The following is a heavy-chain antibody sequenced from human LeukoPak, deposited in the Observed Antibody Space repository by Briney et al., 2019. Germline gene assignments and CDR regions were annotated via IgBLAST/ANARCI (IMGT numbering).Heavy chain of an antibody. Sequence: PSETLSLTCAVYGGSFGGYYWSWIRQPPGKGLEWIGEINHSGSTNYNPSLKSRVTISVDTSKNQFSLKLSSVTAADTAVYYCALSVAATTNWFDPWGQGTLVTVSS. CDR3: ALSVAATTNWFDP. J-gene: IGHJ5*02. V-gene: IGHV4-34*01. D-gene: IGHD5-12*01. CDR1: GGSFGGYY. CDR2: INHSGST.